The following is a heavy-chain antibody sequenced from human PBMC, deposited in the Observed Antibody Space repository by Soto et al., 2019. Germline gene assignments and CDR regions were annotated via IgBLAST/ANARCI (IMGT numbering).Heavy chain of an antibody. Sequence: ETLSLTCTVSGGSINTYYWNWIRQPAGKGLEWIGRIYSGGATSYSPSLKSRATMSVDTSKSQFSLKLSSVTAADTAVYYCARVPHRGYSLYSGILDVWGQGSTVTVSS. D-gene: IGHD5-18*01. J-gene: IGHJ6*02. CDR1: GGSINTYY. CDR3: ARVPHRGYSLYSGILDV. V-gene: IGHV4-4*07. CDR2: IYSGGAT.